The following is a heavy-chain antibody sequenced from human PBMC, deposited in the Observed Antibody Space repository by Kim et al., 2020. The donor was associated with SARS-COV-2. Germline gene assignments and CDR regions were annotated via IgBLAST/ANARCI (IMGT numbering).Heavy chain of an antibody. CDR3: ARVYQLLYEGYYYYYMDV. D-gene: IGHD2-2*02. CDR1: GYTFTSYG. Sequence: ASVKVSCKASGYTFTSYGISWVRQAPGQGLEWMGWISAYNGNTNYAQKLQGRVTMTTDTSTSTAYMELRSLRSDDTAVYYCARVYQLLYEGYYYYYMDVWGKGTTVTVSS. J-gene: IGHJ6*03. V-gene: IGHV1-18*01. CDR2: ISAYNGNT.